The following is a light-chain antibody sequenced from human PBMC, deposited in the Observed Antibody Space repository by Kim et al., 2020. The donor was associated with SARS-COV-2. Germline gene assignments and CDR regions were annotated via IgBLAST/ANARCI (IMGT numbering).Light chain of an antibody. CDR1: KLGDKY. V-gene: IGLV3-1*01. CDR2: QDS. Sequence: SYELTQPPSVPVSSGQTASITCSGDKLGDKYACWYQQKPGQSPVLVIYQDSKRPSGIPERFSGSTSGNIATLTISGTQAMDEADYYCQAWDSSTAYVFGT. CDR3: QAWDSSTAYV. J-gene: IGLJ1*01.